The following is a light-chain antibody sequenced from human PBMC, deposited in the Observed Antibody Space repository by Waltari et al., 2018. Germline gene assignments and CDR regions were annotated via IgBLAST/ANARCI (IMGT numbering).Light chain of an antibody. V-gene: IGLV2-23*02. CDR3: CSYAGSSTWV. CDR1: SSDVRSYTL. J-gene: IGLJ3*02. CDR2: EVR. Sequence: QSALTQPASVSGSPGQSITISCTGTSSDVRSYTLVSWYQQHPGKAPKLMIYEVRKRPSGVSNRFSGSKSGNTASLTISGLQAEDEADYYCCSYAGSSTWVFGGGTKLTVL.